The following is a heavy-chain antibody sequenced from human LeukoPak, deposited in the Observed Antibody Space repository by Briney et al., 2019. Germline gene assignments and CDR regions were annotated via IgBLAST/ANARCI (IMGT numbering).Heavy chain of an antibody. D-gene: IGHD3-3*01. J-gene: IGHJ6*03. V-gene: IGHV3-21*01. CDR3: ARDQDNRITIFGVVIRYYYYYYMDV. CDR1: GFTFNRYN. Sequence: GGSLRLSCAASGFTFNRYNMNWVRRAPGKGLEWVSSISTSSSYIYYADSVRGRFTISRDNAKNSLYLQMNSLRAEDTAVYYCARDQDNRITIFGVVIRYYYYYYMDVWGKGTTVTVSS. CDR2: ISTSSSYI.